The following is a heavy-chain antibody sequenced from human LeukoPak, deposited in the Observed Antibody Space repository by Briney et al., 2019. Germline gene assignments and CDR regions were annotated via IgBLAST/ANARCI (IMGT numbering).Heavy chain of an antibody. CDR3: ARIDAFDI. Sequence: GGSLRLSCAASGFTFSNYNVNWVRQAPGKGLEWVSYISSRGSYTYYADSVKGRFTISRDNAKDSLYLQMNSLRAEDTAVYYCARIDAFDIWGQGTMVTVSS. CDR2: ISSRGSYT. J-gene: IGHJ3*02. V-gene: IGHV3-21*06. CDR1: GFTFSNYN.